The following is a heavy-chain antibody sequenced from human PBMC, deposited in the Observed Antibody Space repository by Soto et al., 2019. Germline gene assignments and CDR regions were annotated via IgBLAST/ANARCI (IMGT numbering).Heavy chain of an antibody. Sequence: GGSLRLSCAASGFTFSTYAMAWVRQAPGKGLEWVSGVSSNGSNKDYADSVKGRFSISRDNSKNTLYLQMNSLRAEDTAVYYCAKDKGIAVAGLGYWGQGTLVTVSS. D-gene: IGHD6-19*01. J-gene: IGHJ4*02. CDR3: AKDKGIAVAGLGY. CDR2: VSSNGSNK. V-gene: IGHV3-30*02. CDR1: GFTFSTYA.